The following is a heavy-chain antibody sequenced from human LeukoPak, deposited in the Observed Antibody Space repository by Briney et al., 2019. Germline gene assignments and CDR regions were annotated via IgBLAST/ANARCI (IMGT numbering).Heavy chain of an antibody. CDR2: IYYSGST. V-gene: IGHV4-30-4*08. CDR3: ASRYYDYVWGSYRSPFDY. Sequence: PSETLSLTCTVSGGSISSGDYYWSWIRQPPGEGLEWIGYIYYSGSTYYNPSLKSRVTISVDTSKNQFSLKLSSVTAADTAVYYCASRYYDYVWGSYRSPFDYWGQGTLVTVSS. J-gene: IGHJ4*02. D-gene: IGHD3-16*02. CDR1: GGSISSGDYY.